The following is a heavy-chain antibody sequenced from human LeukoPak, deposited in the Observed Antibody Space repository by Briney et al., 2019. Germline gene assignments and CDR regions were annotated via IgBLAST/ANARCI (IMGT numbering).Heavy chain of an antibody. V-gene: IGHV1-8*03. D-gene: IGHD3-22*01. CDR2: MNPHNGNT. CDR1: GYSFTNYD. Sequence: GASVKVSCKASGYSFTNYDINWVRQATGQGLEWMGWMNPHNGNTGYAQKFQDRVTITRNTSINTGYMELSSLRSEDTAVYYCARTLSPDYYDSSGYPFPFDIWGQGTMVTVSS. J-gene: IGHJ3*02. CDR3: ARTLSPDYYDSSGYPFPFDI.